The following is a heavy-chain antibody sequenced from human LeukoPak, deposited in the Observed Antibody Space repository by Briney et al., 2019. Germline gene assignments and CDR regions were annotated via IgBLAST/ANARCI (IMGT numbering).Heavy chain of an antibody. CDR3: ARGQDIVVVVAAPVDDYGMDG. CDR2: INHSGST. Sequence: SETLSLTCAVYGGSFSGYYWSWIRQPPGKGLEWIGEINHSGSTNYNPSLKSRVTISVDTSKNQFSLKLSTVTAADTAVYYCARGQDIVVVVAAPVDDYGMDGWGQGTTVTGSS. CDR1: GGSFSGYY. V-gene: IGHV4-34*01. D-gene: IGHD2-15*01. J-gene: IGHJ6*01.